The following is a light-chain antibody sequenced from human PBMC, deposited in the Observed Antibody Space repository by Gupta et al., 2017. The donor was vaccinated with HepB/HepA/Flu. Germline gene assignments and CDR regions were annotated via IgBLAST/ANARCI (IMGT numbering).Light chain of an antibody. CDR2: QDN. Sequence: SYELTQPPSVSVSPGQTAMITCSGDKLGEIYVSWYQQQSGQSPVLVISQDNRRPSGIPERFSGANSGNTATLTLTGAQAVDEDDYYWQAWDNNVVFGGGTKWIVL. J-gene: IGLJ2*01. CDR1: KLGEIY. V-gene: IGLV3-1*01. CDR3: QAWDNNVV.